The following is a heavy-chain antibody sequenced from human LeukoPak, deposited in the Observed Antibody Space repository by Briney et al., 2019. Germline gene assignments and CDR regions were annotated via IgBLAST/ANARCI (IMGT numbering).Heavy chain of an antibody. D-gene: IGHD6-25*01. Sequence: SETLSLTCTVSGGSISSYYWSRIRQPAGKGLEWIGRIYTSGSTNYNPSLKSRVTMSVDTSKNQFSLKLSSVTAADTAVYYCAREPEQRRMYYYYYYMDVWGKGTTVTLSS. CDR1: GGSISSYY. J-gene: IGHJ6*03. CDR2: IYTSGST. V-gene: IGHV4-4*07. CDR3: AREPEQRRMYYYYYYMDV.